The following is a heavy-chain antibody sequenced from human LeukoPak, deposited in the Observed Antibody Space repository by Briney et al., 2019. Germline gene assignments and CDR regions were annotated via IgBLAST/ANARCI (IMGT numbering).Heavy chain of an antibody. J-gene: IGHJ4*02. D-gene: IGHD6-13*01. CDR3: ARHRPIGIEAAGTRGYFDY. Sequence: GGSLRLSCAAAGFTFSRYNMNWVRQAPGKGLEWASYISSSSSTIYYADSVKGRFTISRDNAKNSLYLQMNSLRAEDTAVFYCARHRPIGIEAAGTRGYFDYWGQGTLVTVSS. CDR1: GFTFSRYN. CDR2: ISSSSSTI. V-gene: IGHV3-48*01.